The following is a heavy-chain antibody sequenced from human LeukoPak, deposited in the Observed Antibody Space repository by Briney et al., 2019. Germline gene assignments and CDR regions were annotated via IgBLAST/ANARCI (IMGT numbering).Heavy chain of an antibody. D-gene: IGHD1-1*01. CDR1: GFTFSSYW. CDR2: ISSSSSYI. J-gene: IGHJ4*02. Sequence: GGSLRLSCAASGFTFSSYWMHWVRQAPGKGLEWVSSISSSSSYIYYADSVKGRFTISRDNAKNSLYLQMNSLRAEDTAVYYCARSSKLERRAPSGIVSIPQFDYWGQGTLVTVSS. CDR3: ARSSKLERRAPSGIVSIPQFDY. V-gene: IGHV3-21*01.